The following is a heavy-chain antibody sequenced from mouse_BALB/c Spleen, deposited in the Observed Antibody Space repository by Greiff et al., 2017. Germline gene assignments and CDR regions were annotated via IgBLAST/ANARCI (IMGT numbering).Heavy chain of an antibody. CDR2: ISSGGSYT. J-gene: IGHJ3*01. Sequence: DVKLVESGGDLVKPGGSLKLSCAASGFTFSSYGMSWVRQTPDKRLEWVATISSGGSYTYYPDSVKGRFTISRDNAKNTLYLQMSSLKSEDTAMYYCARHDGGPFAYWGQGTLVTVSA. CDR1: GFTFSSYG. CDR3: ARHDGGPFAY. D-gene: IGHD1-1*02. V-gene: IGHV5-6*02.